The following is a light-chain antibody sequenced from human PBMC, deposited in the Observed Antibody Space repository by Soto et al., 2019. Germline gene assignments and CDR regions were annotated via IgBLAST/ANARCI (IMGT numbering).Light chain of an antibody. V-gene: IGLV3-9*01. CDR1: NIGSKD. CDR3: QVWDSSTVV. CDR2: RDT. J-gene: IGLJ2*01. Sequence: SYELTQPLSVSVAQGQTARITCGGNNIGSKDVHWYQQKPGQAPVLVIYRDTNRPSGIPERFTGSNSGNAATLTISRAQAGDEADFYCQVWDSSTVVFGGGTKLTGL.